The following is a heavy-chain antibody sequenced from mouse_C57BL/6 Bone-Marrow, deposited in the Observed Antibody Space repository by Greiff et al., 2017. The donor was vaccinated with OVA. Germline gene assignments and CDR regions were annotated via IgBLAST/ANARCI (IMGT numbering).Heavy chain of an antibody. CDR3: TRWRGYPYYAMDY. J-gene: IGHJ4*01. CDR2: IDPETGGT. CDR1: GYTFTDYE. Sequence: QVHVKQSGAELVRPGASVTLSCKASGYTFTDYEMHWVKQTPVHGLEWSGAIDPETGGTAYNQKFKGKAILTADKSSSTAYMELRSLTSEDSAVYYCTRWRGYPYYAMDYWGQGTSVTVSS. V-gene: IGHV1-15*01.